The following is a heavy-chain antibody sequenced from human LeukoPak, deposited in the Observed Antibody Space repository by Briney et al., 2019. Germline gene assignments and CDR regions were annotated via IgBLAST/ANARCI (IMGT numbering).Heavy chain of an antibody. CDR2: IYSSGSP. Sequence: SETLSLTCTVSGGSISYYYWSWIRQPAGKGLEWIGRIYSSGSPNYNPSLKSRVTMSVDTSKNQFSLKLSSVTAADTAVYYCARVGSGSFGDYFDYWGQGTLVTFSS. V-gene: IGHV4-4*07. CDR1: GGSISYYY. CDR3: ARVGSGSFGDYFDY. J-gene: IGHJ4*02. D-gene: IGHD3-10*01.